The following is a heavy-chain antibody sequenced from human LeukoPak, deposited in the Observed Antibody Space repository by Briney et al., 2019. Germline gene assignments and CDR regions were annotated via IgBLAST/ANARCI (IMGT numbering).Heavy chain of an antibody. D-gene: IGHD2-21*01. CDR3: ARDSGYVVVAKQVSAFDI. CDR1: GDSVSSNSAA. Sequence: QTLSLTCAISGDSVSSNSAAWNWTRQSPSRGLEWLGRTYYRSKWYNDYAVSVKSRITINPDTSKNQFSLQLNSVTPEDTAVYYCARDSGYVVVAKQVSAFDIWGQGTMVTVSS. CDR2: TYYRSKWYN. V-gene: IGHV6-1*01. J-gene: IGHJ3*02.